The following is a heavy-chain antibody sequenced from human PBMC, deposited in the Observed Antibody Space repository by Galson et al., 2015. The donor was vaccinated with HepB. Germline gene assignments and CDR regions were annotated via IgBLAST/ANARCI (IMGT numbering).Heavy chain of an antibody. CDR2: IYYSGST. CDR3: ASSSGWYRVDY. Sequence: TLSLTCTVSGGSVSSGSYYWSWIRQPPGKGLEWIGYIYYSGSTNYNPSLKSRVTISVDTSKNQFSLKLSSVTAADTAVYYCASSSGWYRVDYWGQGTLVTVSS. CDR1: GGSVSSGSYY. D-gene: IGHD6-19*01. J-gene: IGHJ4*02. V-gene: IGHV4-61*01.